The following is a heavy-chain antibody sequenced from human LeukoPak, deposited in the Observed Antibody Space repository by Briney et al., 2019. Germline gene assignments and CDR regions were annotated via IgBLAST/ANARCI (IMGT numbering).Heavy chain of an antibody. V-gene: IGHV3-48*01. CDR2: ISSSSGII. D-gene: IGHD3-22*01. CDR1: GFTFSNYG. Sequence: GGSLRLSCEASGFTFSNYGMNRVRQAPGKGLEWVSYISSSSGIISYADSVKGRFTISRDNAKNSLYLQMNSLRAGDTAVYYCAKGPDSGGYYFLDFWGQGTLVTVSS. J-gene: IGHJ4*02. CDR3: AKGPDSGGYYFLDF.